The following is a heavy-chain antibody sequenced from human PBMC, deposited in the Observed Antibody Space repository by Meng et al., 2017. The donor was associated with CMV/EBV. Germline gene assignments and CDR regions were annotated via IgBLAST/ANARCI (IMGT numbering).Heavy chain of an antibody. CDR2: ISSSGSTI. V-gene: IGHV3-11*01. CDR3: ARDQNIVVVPAAPRVHYYYYGMDV. D-gene: IGHD2-2*01. CDR1: GFTFSDYY. Sequence: GESLMICCAAAGFTFSDYYMSWLRQAPGKGLEWVSYISSSGSTIYYADSVKGRFTISRDNAKNSLYLQMNSLRAEDTAVYYCARDQNIVVVPAAPRVHYYYYGMDVWGQGTTVTVSS. J-gene: IGHJ6*02.